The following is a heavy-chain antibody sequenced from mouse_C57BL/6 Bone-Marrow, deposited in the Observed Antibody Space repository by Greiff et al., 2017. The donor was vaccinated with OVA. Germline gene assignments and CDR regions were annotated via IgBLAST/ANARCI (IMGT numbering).Heavy chain of an antibody. CDR2: IRSKSNNYAT. CDR3: VRQRWNGYYDY. V-gene: IGHV10-1*01. J-gene: IGHJ2*01. Sequence: DVQLVESGGGLVQPKGSLKLSCAASGFSFNTYAMNWVRQAPGKGLEWVARIRSKSNNYATYYADSVKDRFTISRDDSESMLYLQMNNLKTEDTAVDYCVRQRWNGYYDYWGQGTTLTVSS. D-gene: IGHD2-3*01. CDR1: GFSFNTYA.